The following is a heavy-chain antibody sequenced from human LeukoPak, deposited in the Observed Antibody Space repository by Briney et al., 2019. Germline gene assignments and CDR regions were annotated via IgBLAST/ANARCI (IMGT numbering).Heavy chain of an antibody. V-gene: IGHV3-23*01. Sequence: PGGSLRLSCAASGFSFSSYAMSWVRQAPGKGLERVSGITGSGGRTYYGDSVKGRFTISRDNFKNTLYLQMNSLRVEDTAVYYCAKDGPGILTGYFDSWGQGTLVTVSS. CDR2: ITGSGGRT. J-gene: IGHJ4*02. D-gene: IGHD3-9*01. CDR3: AKDGPGILTGYFDS. CDR1: GFSFSSYA.